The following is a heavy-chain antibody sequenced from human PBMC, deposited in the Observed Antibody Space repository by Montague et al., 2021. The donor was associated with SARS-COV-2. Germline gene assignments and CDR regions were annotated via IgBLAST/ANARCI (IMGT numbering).Heavy chain of an antibody. CDR2: ISSSSSYI. D-gene: IGHD3/OR15-3a*01. Sequence: SLRLSCAASGFTFSSYSMNWVRQAPGKGLEWVSSISSSSSYIYYADSVKGRFTISRDNAKNSLYLQMNSLRAEDTAVYYCARNRGLGNYYYYGMDVWGQGTLVTVSS. CDR1: GFTFSSYS. J-gene: IGHJ6*02. V-gene: IGHV3-21*01. CDR3: ARNRGLGNYYYYGMDV.